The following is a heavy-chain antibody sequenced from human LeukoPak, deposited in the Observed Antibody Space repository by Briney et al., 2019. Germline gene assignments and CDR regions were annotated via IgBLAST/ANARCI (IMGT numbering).Heavy chain of an antibody. Sequence: GGSLRLSCAASGFTFSNYWMSWVRQAPGKGLEWVANIKEDGSEKHYVDSVKGRFTISRDNAKNSLYLQMNSLRAEDTAVYYCARTIRGYWGQGTLVTVSS. CDR1: GFTFSNYW. D-gene: IGHD3-10*01. J-gene: IGHJ4*02. CDR3: ARTIRGY. CDR2: IKEDGSEK. V-gene: IGHV3-7*01.